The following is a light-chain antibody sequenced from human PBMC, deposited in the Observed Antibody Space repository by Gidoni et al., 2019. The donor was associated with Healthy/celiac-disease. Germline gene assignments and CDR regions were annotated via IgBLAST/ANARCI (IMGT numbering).Light chain of an antibody. V-gene: IGKV3-11*01. CDR3: QQRSNWPT. CDR2: DAS. CDR1: QSVSSY. Sequence: DIVLTQSPATLSLSPWERATLSCRASQSVSSYLAWYQQKPGQAPRLLIYDASNRATGIPARFSGSGSGTDFTLTISSLEPEDFAVYYCQQRSNWPTFGGGTKVEIK. J-gene: IGKJ4*01.